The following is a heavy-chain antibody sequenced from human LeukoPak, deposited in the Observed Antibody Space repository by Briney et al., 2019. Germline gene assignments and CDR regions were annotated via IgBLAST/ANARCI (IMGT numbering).Heavy chain of an antibody. J-gene: IGHJ5*02. Sequence: GGSLRLSCAASGFTFSSYWMSWVRQAPGKGLEWVANIKHDGSEKYYGDSVKGRFTISRDNSKNTLSLQMNSLRAEDTAVYYCAKSADSGYDYPRAPGSWGQGTLVTVSS. CDR2: IKHDGSEK. D-gene: IGHD5-12*01. V-gene: IGHV3-7*05. CDR3: AKSADSGYDYPRAPGS. CDR1: GFTFSSYW.